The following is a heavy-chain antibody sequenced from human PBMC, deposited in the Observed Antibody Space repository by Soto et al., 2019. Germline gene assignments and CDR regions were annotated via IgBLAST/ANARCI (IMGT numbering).Heavy chain of an antibody. V-gene: IGHV4-34*01. CDR2: INHSGST. D-gene: IGHD3-16*01. Sequence: QVQLQQWGAGLLKPSETLSLTCAVYGGSFSGYYWSWIRQPPGKGLEWIGEINHSGSTNYNPSHKSRVTISVDTSKNQFSLKLSSVTAADTAVYYCARRMVITFGGGGPTTQFDYWGQGTLVTVSS. CDR1: GGSFSGYY. CDR3: ARRMVITFGGGGPTTQFDY. J-gene: IGHJ4*02.